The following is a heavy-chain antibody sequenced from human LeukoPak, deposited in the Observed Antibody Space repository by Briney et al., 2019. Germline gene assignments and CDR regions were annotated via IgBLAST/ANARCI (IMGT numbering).Heavy chain of an antibody. J-gene: IGHJ4*02. CDR3: TRGLGVTDYFDY. Sequence: GRSLRLPCAASGFTFSSYAMHWVRQAPGKGLEWVAVVSYDGSNKYYADSVKGRFTISRDNSKNTLYLQMNSLRAEDTAVYYCTRGLGVTDYFDYWGQGTLVTVSS. CDR1: GFTFSSYA. V-gene: IGHV3-30-3*01. CDR2: VSYDGSNK. D-gene: IGHD2-21*02.